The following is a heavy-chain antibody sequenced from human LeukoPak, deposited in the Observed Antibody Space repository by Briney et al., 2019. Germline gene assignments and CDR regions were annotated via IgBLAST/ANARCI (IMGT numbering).Heavy chain of an antibody. CDR2: IYYSGST. CDR1: GGSISSYY. J-gene: IGHJ5*02. CDR3: ARAALNWFDP. Sequence: SETLSLTRTVSGGSISSYYWSWIRQPPGKGLEWIGYIYYSGSTNYNPSLKSRVTISVDTSKNQFPLKLSSVTAADTAVYYCARAALNWFDPWGQGTLVTVSS. V-gene: IGHV4-59*01.